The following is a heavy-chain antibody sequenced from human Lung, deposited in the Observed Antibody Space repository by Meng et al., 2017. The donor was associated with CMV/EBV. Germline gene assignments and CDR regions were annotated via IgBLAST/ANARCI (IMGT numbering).Heavy chain of an antibody. V-gene: IGHV3-21*01. J-gene: IGHJ4*02. CDR3: ARVLGYCSSTSCAIDY. D-gene: IGHD2-2*01. CDR2: ISSSSSYI. Sequence: GGSLRLSCAASGFTFSTYRMNWVRQAPGKGLEWVPSISSSSSYIYYADSVKGRFTISRDNAKNPLYLQMNSLRAEDTAVYYCARVLGYCSSTSCAIDYWGQGTLVTVSS. CDR1: GFTFSTYR.